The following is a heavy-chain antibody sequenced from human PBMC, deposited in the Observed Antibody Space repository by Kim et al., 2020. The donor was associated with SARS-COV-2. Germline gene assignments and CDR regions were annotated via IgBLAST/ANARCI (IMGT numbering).Heavy chain of an antibody. CDR1: GGSISSSSYY. CDR2: IYYSGST. J-gene: IGHJ6*02. D-gene: IGHD3-3*01. V-gene: IGHV4-39*01. Sequence: SETLSLTCTVSGGSISSSSYYWGWIRQPPGKGLEWIGSIYYSGSTYYNPSLKSRVTISVDTSKNQFSLKLSSVTAADTAVYYCASYHRRDFWSGQGLYYYGRDVWGHGTTVTVSS. CDR3: ASYHRRDFWSGQGLYYYGRDV.